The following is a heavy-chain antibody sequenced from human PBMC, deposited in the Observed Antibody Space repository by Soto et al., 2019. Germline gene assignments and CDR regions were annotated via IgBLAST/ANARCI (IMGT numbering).Heavy chain of an antibody. J-gene: IGHJ5*02. CDR2: INPGSGAT. CDR3: ARLSKGYCGDTSCYSWLDP. V-gene: IGHV1-2*02. CDR1: GYKFTAYY. D-gene: IGHD2-2*01. Sequence: GASVKVSCKASGYKFTAYYMHWVRQAPGQGLEWMGWINPGSGATSYAQTFQGRVTMTRDTSINTVYMEVTSLRPDDTAVYYCARLSKGYCGDTSCYSWLDPWGQGTLVTVSS.